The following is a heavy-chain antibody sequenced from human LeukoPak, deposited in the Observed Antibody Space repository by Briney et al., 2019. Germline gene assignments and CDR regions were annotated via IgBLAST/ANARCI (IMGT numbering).Heavy chain of an antibody. V-gene: IGHV3-23*01. CDR1: GFXFSIYA. CDR3: AKDPNGDYVGAFDY. J-gene: IGHJ3*01. Sequence: GGSLRLSCAASGFXFSIYAMHWVRRAPGKGLEWVSTITSTTSSTSYADSVKGRFTISRDNSKRTLYLQMNSLRAEDTAMYYCAKDPNGDYVGAFDYWGQGTLVTVSS. CDR2: ITSTTSST. D-gene: IGHD4-23*01.